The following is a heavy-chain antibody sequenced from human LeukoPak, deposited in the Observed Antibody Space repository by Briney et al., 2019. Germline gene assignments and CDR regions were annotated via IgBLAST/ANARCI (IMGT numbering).Heavy chain of an antibody. V-gene: IGHV3-7*03. CDR3: AKGTGYYYDSSNYWV. D-gene: IGHD3-22*01. J-gene: IGHJ4*02. CDR1: GFTFSTYY. CDR2: IKQDGSEE. Sequence: GGSLRLSCAASGFTFSTYYMSWVRQAPGKGLEWVANIKQDGSEEYYVDSVKGRFTISRDNAKNSLYLQMNSLRAEDTALYYCAKGTGYYYDSSNYWVWGQGTLVTVSS.